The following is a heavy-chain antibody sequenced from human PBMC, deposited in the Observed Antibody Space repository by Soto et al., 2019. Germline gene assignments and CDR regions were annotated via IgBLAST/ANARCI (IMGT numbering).Heavy chain of an antibody. CDR3: ARDIVATIGGMDV. D-gene: IGHD5-12*01. Sequence: PSETLSLTCTVSGGSISSGDYYWSWIRQPPGKGLEYIGYIYYSGSSHYNPSLKSRVTISLDTSRNQFSLKLSSVTAADTAVYYCARDIVATIGGMDVWGQGTTVTVSS. J-gene: IGHJ6*02. CDR2: IYYSGSS. V-gene: IGHV4-30-4*01. CDR1: GGSISSGDYY.